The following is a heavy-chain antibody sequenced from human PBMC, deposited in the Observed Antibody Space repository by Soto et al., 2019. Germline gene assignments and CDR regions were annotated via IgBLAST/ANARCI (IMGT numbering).Heavy chain of an antibody. D-gene: IGHD2-15*01. V-gene: IGHV1-69*13. J-gene: IGHJ5*02. Sequence: ASVKVSCKASGGTFSSYAISWVRQAPGQGLEWMGGIIPIFGTANYAQKFQGRVTITADESTSTAYMELSSLRSEDTAVYYCARDPLFTGGGNGWVDPWGQGTLVTV. CDR2: IIPIFGTA. CDR3: ARDPLFTGGGNGWVDP. CDR1: GGTFSSYA.